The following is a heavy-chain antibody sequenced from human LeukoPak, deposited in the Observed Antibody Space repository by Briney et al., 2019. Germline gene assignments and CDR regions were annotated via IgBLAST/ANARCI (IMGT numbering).Heavy chain of an antibody. D-gene: IGHD3-3*01. CDR1: GYTFTSYA. CDR3: ARDGFWSGYPNWFDP. V-gene: IGHV1-3*01. J-gene: IGHJ5*02. Sequence: ASVKVSCKASGYTFTSYAMHWVRQAPGQRPEWMGWINAGNGNTKYSQKFQGRGTITRDTSASTAYMELSSLRSEDTAVYYCARDGFWSGYPNWFDPWGQGTLVTASS. CDR2: INAGNGNT.